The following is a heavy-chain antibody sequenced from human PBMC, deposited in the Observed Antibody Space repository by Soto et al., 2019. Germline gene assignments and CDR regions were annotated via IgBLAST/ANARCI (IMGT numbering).Heavy chain of an antibody. J-gene: IGHJ3*02. CDR2: ISYDGSNK. Sequence: GGSLRLSCAASGFTFSSYAMHWVRQAPGKGLEWVAVISYDGSNKYYADSVKGRFTISRDNSKNTLYLQMNSLRAEDTAVYYCAIVFPYASRGFYVDDAFDIWGQGTLVTVSS. CDR3: AIVFPYASRGFYVDDAFDI. V-gene: IGHV3-30-3*01. CDR1: GFTFSSYA. D-gene: IGHD3-22*01.